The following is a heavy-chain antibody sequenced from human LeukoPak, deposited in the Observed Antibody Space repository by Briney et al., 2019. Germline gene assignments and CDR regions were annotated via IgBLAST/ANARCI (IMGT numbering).Heavy chain of an antibody. V-gene: IGHV3-53*01. Sequence: PGRSLRLSCAASGFTVSDDYLAWVRQAPGTGLEWISVIYGGGATYYADSVKGRFTISRDGSKNMLFLHMTNLSPEDGAVYYCARLLPASRHYFDYWGQGTPVTVSS. D-gene: IGHD2-15*01. CDR1: GFTVSDDY. CDR3: ARLLPASRHYFDY. J-gene: IGHJ4*02. CDR2: IYGGGAT.